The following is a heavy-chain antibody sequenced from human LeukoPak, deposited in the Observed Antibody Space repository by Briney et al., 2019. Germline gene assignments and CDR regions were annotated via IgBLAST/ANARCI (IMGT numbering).Heavy chain of an antibody. CDR3: GNGRYSSSWYYFDY. CDR2: INPNSSGT. CDR1: AYTFTGYY. Sequence: ASVKVSSKPSAYTFTGYYMHWVRQAPGHGLEWMGWINPNSSGTNYAQKFQDRVTRTRDTSISTAYVELSRLRSDDTVVYYCGNGRYSSSWYYFDYWVQGTLVSVSS. V-gene: IGHV1-2*01. J-gene: IGHJ4*02. D-gene: IGHD6-13*01.